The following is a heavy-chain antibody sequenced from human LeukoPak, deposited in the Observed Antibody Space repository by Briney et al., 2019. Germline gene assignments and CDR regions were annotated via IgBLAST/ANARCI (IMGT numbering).Heavy chain of an antibody. J-gene: IGHJ4*02. D-gene: IGHD1-14*01. Sequence: GGSLRLSCAASGFTFSRSWMHWVRHGPEKGLVWVSRISKDGSDLRYSDSVRGRFTISRDNAKNTLYLQMNSLRAEDTAVYYCARDQGGRGPTTVDYWGQGTLVTVSS. CDR1: GFTFSRSW. V-gene: IGHV3-74*01. CDR2: ISKDGSDL. CDR3: ARDQGGRGPTTVDY.